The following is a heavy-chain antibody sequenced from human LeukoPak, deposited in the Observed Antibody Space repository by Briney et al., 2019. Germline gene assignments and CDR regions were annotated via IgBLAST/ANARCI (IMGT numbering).Heavy chain of an antibody. D-gene: IGHD1-26*01. CDR1: GGSISSYY. CDR3: ARDSYSGSYYHFDY. V-gene: IGHV4-59*01. CDR2: IYYSGST. J-gene: IGHJ4*02. Sequence: SETLSLTCTVSGGSISSYYWSWIRQPPGKGLEWIGYIYYSGSTNYNPSLKSRVTISVDTSKNQFSLKLSSVTAADTAVYYCARDSYSGSYYHFDYWGQGTLVTVSS.